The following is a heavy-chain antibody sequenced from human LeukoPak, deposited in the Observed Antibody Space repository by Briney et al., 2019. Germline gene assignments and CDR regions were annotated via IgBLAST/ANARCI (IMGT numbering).Heavy chain of an antibody. V-gene: IGHV1-2*02. CDR1: GYTFTGYY. CDR2: INPNSGGT. D-gene: IGHD3-9*01. Sequence: ASVKVSCKASGYTFTGYYMHWVRQAPGQGLEWMGWINPNSGGTNYAQKFQGRVTMTRDTSISTVYMDLSRLRSDDTAVYYCARQDAYDILTGLLYYFDFWGQGTLVTVSS. J-gene: IGHJ4*02. CDR3: ARQDAYDILTGLLYYFDF.